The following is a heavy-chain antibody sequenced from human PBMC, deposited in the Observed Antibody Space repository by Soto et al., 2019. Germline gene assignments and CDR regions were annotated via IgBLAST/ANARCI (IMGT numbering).Heavy chain of an antibody. CDR3: ARHLDIVATMISPWFDP. J-gene: IGHJ5*02. Sequence: QLQLQESGPGLVKPSETLSLTCTVSGGSISSSSYYWGWIRQPPGKGLEWIGSIYYSGSTYYNPSLKSRVTISVDTSKNQFSLKLSSVTAADTAVYYCARHLDIVATMISPWFDPWGQGTLVTVSS. CDR2: IYYSGST. V-gene: IGHV4-39*01. CDR1: GGSISSSSYY. D-gene: IGHD5-12*01.